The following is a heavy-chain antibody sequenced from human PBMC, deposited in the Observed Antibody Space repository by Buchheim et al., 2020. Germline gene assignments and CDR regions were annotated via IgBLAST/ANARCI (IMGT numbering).Heavy chain of an antibody. CDR1: GFTFSSYA. CDR3: ARDGGPKTTYWYFDL. V-gene: IGHV3-30-3*01. CDR2: ISYDGSNK. Sequence: QVQLVESGGGVVQPGRSLRLSCAASGFTFSSYAMHWVRQAPGKGLEWVAVISYDGSNKYYADSVKGRFTISRDNSKNTLYLQMNSLRAEDTAVYYCARDGGPKTTYWYFDLWGRGTL. D-gene: IGHD3-16*01. J-gene: IGHJ2*01.